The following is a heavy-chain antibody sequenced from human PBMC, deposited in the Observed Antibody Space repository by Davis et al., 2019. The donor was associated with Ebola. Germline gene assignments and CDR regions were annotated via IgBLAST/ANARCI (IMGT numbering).Heavy chain of an antibody. CDR2: ISAYNGNT. J-gene: IGHJ4*02. CDR3: ARVGIRSSTYYFDY. D-gene: IGHD6-13*01. Sequence: ASVKVSCKASGYTFTSYGISWVRQAPGQGLEWMGWISAYNGNTNYAQKLQGRVTMTTDTSTSTAYMELSSLRSEDTAVYYCARVGIRSSTYYFDYWGQGTLVTVSS. V-gene: IGHV1-18*01. CDR1: GYTFTSYG.